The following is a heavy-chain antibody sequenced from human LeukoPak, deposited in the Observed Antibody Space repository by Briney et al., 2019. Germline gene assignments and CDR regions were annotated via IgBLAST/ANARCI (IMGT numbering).Heavy chain of an antibody. J-gene: IGHJ4*02. CDR3: ARLVGDVTTWDC. CDR2: IKQDESEK. D-gene: IGHD1-26*01. V-gene: IGHV3-7*03. Sequence: GGSLRLSCTASGFSFSNYWMGWVRQAPGKGLEWVASIKQDESEKYYVDSVKGRFTTSRDNAKSSLYLQMNALRGEDTAVYYCARLVGDVTTWDCWGQGTLVTVSS. CDR1: GFSFSNYW.